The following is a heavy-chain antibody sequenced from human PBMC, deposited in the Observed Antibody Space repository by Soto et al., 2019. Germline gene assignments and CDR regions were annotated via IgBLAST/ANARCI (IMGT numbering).Heavy chain of an antibody. Sequence: QLQLQESGPGLVKPSETLSLTCTVSGGSISSSSYYWGWIRQPPGKGLEWIGSIYYSGSTYYNPSLKSRVTISVDTSKNQFSLKLSSVTAADTAVYYCVSTGYYYYYGMDVWGQGTTVTVSS. V-gene: IGHV4-39*01. CDR3: VSTGYYYYYGMDV. CDR2: IYYSGST. CDR1: GGSISSSSYY. J-gene: IGHJ6*02. D-gene: IGHD2-8*02.